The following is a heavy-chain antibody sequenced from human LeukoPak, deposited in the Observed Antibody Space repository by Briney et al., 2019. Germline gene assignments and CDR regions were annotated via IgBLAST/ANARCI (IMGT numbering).Heavy chain of an antibody. J-gene: IGHJ4*02. V-gene: IGHV1-2*02. CDR3: AREDSGWYVDY. Sequence: GVSVKVSCKASGYTFTDYYMHWVRQAPGQGLEWMGWINPNSAGTNYAQKFEGRVTMTRDTPISTAYMELSRLRSDDTAVYYCAREDSGWYVDYWGQGTLVTVSS. CDR2: INPNSAGT. CDR1: GYTFTDYY. D-gene: IGHD6-19*01.